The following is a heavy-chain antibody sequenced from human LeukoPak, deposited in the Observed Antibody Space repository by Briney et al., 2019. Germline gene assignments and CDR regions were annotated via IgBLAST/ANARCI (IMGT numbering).Heavy chain of an antibody. CDR3: AKIEGKYQLANIPDS. CDR2: IRYDGSNE. D-gene: IGHD2-2*01. Sequence: GGSLRLSCVASGFTFSYFGMHWVRQAPGKGLEWVAFIRYDGSNEYYAESVKGRFTISRDNSKNTLYLQMNSLRVEDTAAYYCAKIEGKYQLANIPDSWGQGTLVTVS. CDR1: GFTFSYFG. J-gene: IGHJ4*02. V-gene: IGHV3-30*02.